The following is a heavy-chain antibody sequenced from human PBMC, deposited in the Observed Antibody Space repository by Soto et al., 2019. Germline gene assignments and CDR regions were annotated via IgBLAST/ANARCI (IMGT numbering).Heavy chain of an antibody. D-gene: IGHD5-12*01. V-gene: IGHV4-30-2*01. Sequence: QLQLQESGSGLVKPSQTLSLTCAVSGGSISSGGYSWSWIRQPPGKGLEWIGYIYHSGSTYYNPSHKGRVTISVDGSKNQFSLKLRSVTAADTAVYYAAAGGGLPRYYWGQGTLVTVSS. CDR3: AAGGGLPRYY. CDR1: GGSISSGGYS. CDR2: IYHSGST. J-gene: IGHJ4*02.